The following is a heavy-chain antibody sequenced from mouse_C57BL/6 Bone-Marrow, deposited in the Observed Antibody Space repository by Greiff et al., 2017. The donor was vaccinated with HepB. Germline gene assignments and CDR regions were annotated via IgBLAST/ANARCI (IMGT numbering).Heavy chain of an antibody. D-gene: IGHD2-5*01. V-gene: IGHV1-78*01. J-gene: IGHJ4*01. CDR1: GYTFTDHT. CDR2: IYPRDGST. Sequence: QVQLQQSDAELVKPGASVKISCKVSGYTFTDHTIHWMKQRPEQGLEWIGYIYPRDGSTKYNEKFKGKATLTADKSSSTAYMQRNSLTSEDSAVYFCALPYYSNYRKMDYWGQGTSVTVSS. CDR3: ALPYYSNYRKMDY.